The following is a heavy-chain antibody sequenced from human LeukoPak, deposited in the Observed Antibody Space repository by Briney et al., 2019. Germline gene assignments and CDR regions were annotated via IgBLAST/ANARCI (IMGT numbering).Heavy chain of an antibody. V-gene: IGHV3-23*01. CDR1: GFTFSSYA. Sequence: GGSLRLSCAASGFTFSSYAMSWVRQAPGKGLEWVSAISGSGGSTYYADSVKGRFTISRDNSKNTLYLQMNSLRAEDTAVYYCATYGGSSGYPIYFDYWGQGTLVTVSS. D-gene: IGHD3-22*01. CDR2: ISGSGGST. CDR3: ATYGGSSGYPIYFDY. J-gene: IGHJ4*02.